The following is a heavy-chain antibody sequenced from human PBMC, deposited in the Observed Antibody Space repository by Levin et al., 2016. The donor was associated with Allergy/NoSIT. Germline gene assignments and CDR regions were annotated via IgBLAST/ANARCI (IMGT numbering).Heavy chain of an antibody. J-gene: IGHJ4*02. Sequence: GGSLRLSCAASGFTFSSYSMNWVRQAPGKGLEWVSSISSSSSYIYYADSVKGRFTISRDNAKNSLYLQMNSLRAEDTAVYYCAREDSSGYYVFDYWGQGTLVTVSS. CDR3: AREDSSGYYVFDY. D-gene: IGHD3-22*01. CDR2: ISSSSSYI. CDR1: GFTFSSYS. V-gene: IGHV3-21*01.